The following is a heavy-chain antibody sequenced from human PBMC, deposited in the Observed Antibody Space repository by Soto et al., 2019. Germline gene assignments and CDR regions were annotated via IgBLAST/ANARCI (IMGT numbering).Heavy chain of an antibody. Sequence: PSETLSLTCAVYGGSFSGYYWSWIRQHPGKGLEWIGYIYYSGSTYYNPSLKSRVSISVDTSKNQFSLKLSSVTAADTAVYYCARGPETYYYVSSGYPGKAPFDYWGQGTLVTVSS. V-gene: IGHV4-31*11. CDR2: IYYSGST. CDR1: GGSFSGYY. D-gene: IGHD3-22*01. CDR3: ARGPETYYYVSSGYPGKAPFDY. J-gene: IGHJ4*02.